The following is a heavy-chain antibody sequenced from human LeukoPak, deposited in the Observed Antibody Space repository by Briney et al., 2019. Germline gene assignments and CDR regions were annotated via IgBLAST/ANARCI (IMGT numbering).Heavy chain of an antibody. Sequence: SETLSLTCTVSGGSISSHYWSWIRQPPGQGLEWIGYIYYSGSTNYNPSLKSRVTISVDTSKNQFSLKLSSVTAADTAVYYCARGNYYYYYMDVWGKGTTVTVSS. CDR3: ARGNYYYYYMDV. CDR2: IYYSGST. V-gene: IGHV4-59*11. J-gene: IGHJ6*03. CDR1: GGSISSHY.